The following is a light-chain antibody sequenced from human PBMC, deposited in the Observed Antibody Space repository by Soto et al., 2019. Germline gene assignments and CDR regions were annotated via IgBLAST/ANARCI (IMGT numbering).Light chain of an antibody. Sequence: DIQMTQSPSTLSGSVGDRVTITCRASQTISSWLAWYHQKPGKAPKLLIYKASSLESGVPSRFSGSGSGTEFTLTISSLQPDDFATYYCQQYNSYWTFGQGTKVDIK. J-gene: IGKJ1*01. CDR3: QQYNSYWT. CDR2: KAS. V-gene: IGKV1-5*03. CDR1: QTISSW.